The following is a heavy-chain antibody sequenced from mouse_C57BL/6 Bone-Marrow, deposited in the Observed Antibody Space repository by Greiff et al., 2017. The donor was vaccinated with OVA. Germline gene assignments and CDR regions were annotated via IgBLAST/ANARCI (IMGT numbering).Heavy chain of an antibody. Sequence: EVQLQQSGPELAKPGASVKISCKASGYTFTDYYMNWVKQSHGKSLEWIGDINPNNGGTSYNQKFKGKATLTVDKSSSTAYMELRSLTSEDSAVYYCAITTVVATNAMDYWGQGTSVTVSS. J-gene: IGHJ4*01. D-gene: IGHD1-1*01. CDR1: GYTFTDYY. CDR3: AITTVVATNAMDY. V-gene: IGHV1-26*01. CDR2: INPNNGGT.